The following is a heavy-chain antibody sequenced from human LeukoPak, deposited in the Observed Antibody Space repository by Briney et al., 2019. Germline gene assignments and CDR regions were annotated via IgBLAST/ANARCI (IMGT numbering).Heavy chain of an antibody. CDR2: IWYDGSNK. Sequence: GGSLRLSCAASGFTLSSYGTHWVRQAPGKGLEWVAVIWYDGSNKYYADSVKGRFTISRDNSKNTLYLQMNSLRVEDTAVYYCARDGDSAVATRVFDYWGQGTLVTVSS. CDR1: GFTLSSYG. CDR3: ARDGDSAVATRVFDY. J-gene: IGHJ4*02. V-gene: IGHV3-33*01. D-gene: IGHD5-18*01.